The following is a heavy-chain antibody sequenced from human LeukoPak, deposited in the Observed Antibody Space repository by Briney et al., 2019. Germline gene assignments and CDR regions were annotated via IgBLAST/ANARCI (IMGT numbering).Heavy chain of an antibody. J-gene: IGHJ3*02. CDR1: RFTFSNYW. V-gene: IGHV3-7*01. CDR3: ARYCSSTSCNDAFDI. D-gene: IGHD2-2*01. Sequence: PGGSLRLSYAASRFTFSNYWMSWVRQAPGKGLEWVANMNQDGSEKYYVDSVKGRFTISRDNAKNSLYLQMNSLRAEDTAVYYCARYCSSTSCNDAFDIWGQGTMVTVSS. CDR2: MNQDGSEK.